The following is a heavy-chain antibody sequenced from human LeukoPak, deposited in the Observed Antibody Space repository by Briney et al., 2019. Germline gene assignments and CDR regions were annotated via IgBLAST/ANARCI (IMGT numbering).Heavy chain of an antibody. CDR1: GGSISSSSYY. CDR2: IYYSGST. D-gene: IGHD2-15*01. J-gene: IGHJ5*02. V-gene: IGHV4-39*01. Sequence: SETLSLTCTVSGGSISSSSYYWGWIRQPPGKGLEWIRSIYYSGSTYYNPSLKSRVTISVDTSKNQFSLKLSSVTAAGTAVYYCARHVKLGYCSGGSCYLNWFDPWGQGTLVTVSS. CDR3: ARHVKLGYCSGGSCYLNWFDP.